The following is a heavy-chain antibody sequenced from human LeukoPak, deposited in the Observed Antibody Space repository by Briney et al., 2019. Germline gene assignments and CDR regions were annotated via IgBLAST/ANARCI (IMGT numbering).Heavy chain of an antibody. J-gene: IGHJ6*03. CDR2: ISYDGSNK. CDR1: GFTFSSYG. D-gene: IGHD6-13*01. Sequence: PGRSLRLSCAASGFTFSSYGMHWVRQAPGKGLEWVAVISYDGSNKYYADSVKGRFTISRDNSRNTLYLQMNSLRAEDTAVYYCARVGFSRGYYQYYYMDVWGKGTTVTVSS. CDR3: ARVGFSRGYYQYYYMDV. V-gene: IGHV3-30*03.